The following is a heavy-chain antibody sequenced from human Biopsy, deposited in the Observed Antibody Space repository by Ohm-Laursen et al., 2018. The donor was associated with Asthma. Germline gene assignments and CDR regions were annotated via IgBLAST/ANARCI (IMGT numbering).Heavy chain of an antibody. Sequence: SSVKVSCKASGYTFAGYNMYWVRQAPGQGLEWMGWINAGNGNTKYSQKFQGRVTITRDTSASTAYMELSSLRSEDTAVYYCARDLRYSSGWYPDAFDIWGQGTMVTVSS. CDR2: INAGNGNT. CDR3: ARDLRYSSGWYPDAFDI. J-gene: IGHJ3*02. V-gene: IGHV1-3*01. CDR1: GYTFAGYN. D-gene: IGHD6-19*01.